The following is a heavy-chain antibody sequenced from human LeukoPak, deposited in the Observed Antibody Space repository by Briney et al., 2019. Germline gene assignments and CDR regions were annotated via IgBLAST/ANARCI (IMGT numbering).Heavy chain of an antibody. V-gene: IGHV1-2*02. Sequence: ASVTVSCKASGYTFTGYYMHWVRQAPGQGLEWMGWINPNSGGTNYAQEFQGRVTMTRDTSISTAYMELSRLRSDDTAVYYCARDLGYSSSPGEDVWGQGTTVTVSS. CDR2: INPNSGGT. CDR3: ARDLGYSSSPGEDV. D-gene: IGHD6-6*01. CDR1: GYTFTGYY. J-gene: IGHJ6*02.